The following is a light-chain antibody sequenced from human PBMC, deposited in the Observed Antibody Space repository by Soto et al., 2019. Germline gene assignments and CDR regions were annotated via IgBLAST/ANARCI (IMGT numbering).Light chain of an antibody. CDR2: KAS. V-gene: IGKV1-5*03. CDR1: QSISSW. J-gene: IGKJ1*01. CDR3: QQYYTYPWT. Sequence: DIQMTQSPSTLSASVGDRVTITCRASQSISSWLAWYQQRPGKATKLLIYKASNLESGVPSRFSGSGSGTELTLTISSLHPDDFATYYCQQYYTYPWTFGPGTKLEIK.